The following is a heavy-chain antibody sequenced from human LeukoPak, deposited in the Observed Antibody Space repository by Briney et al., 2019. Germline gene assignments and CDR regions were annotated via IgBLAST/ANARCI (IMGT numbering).Heavy chain of an antibody. CDR1: GGSISSGSYY. CDR2: IYTSGST. Sequence: SETLSLTCTVSGGSISSGSYYRSWIRQPAGKGLEWIGRIYTSGSTNYNPSLKSRVTISVDTSKNQFSLKLSSVTAADTAVYYCARECRQLERLYYFDYWGQGTLVTVSS. V-gene: IGHV4-61*02. D-gene: IGHD6-13*01. CDR3: ARECRQLERLYYFDY. J-gene: IGHJ4*02.